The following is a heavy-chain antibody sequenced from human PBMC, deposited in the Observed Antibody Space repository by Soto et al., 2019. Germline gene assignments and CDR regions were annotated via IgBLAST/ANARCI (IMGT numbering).Heavy chain of an antibody. Sequence: QVQLVQSGAEVKKPGSSVKVSCKASGGTFSSYTISWVRQAPGQGREWMGRIIPILGIANYAQKFQGRVTITADKSTSTAYMELSSLRSEDTAVYYCARGYYDSSGYLVHWGQGTLVTVSS. J-gene: IGHJ4*02. CDR3: ARGYYDSSGYLVH. CDR1: GGTFSSYT. CDR2: IIPILGIA. V-gene: IGHV1-69*02. D-gene: IGHD3-22*01.